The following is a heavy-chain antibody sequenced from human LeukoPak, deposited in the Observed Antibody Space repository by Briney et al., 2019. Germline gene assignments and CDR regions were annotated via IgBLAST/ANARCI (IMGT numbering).Heavy chain of an antibody. CDR2: IKQDGSEK. CDR3: ARDDDTTGRYSRFDY. V-gene: IGHV3-7*01. CDR1: GFTCSSYW. D-gene: IGHD3-22*01. J-gene: IGHJ4*02. Sequence: PGGSLRLSCAASGFTCSSYWMNWVRQAPGKGLEWVANIKQDGSEKYYVDSVKGRFTISRDNAKNSLYLHMNSLRAEDTAVYFCARDDDTTGRYSRFDYWGQGTLVTVSS.